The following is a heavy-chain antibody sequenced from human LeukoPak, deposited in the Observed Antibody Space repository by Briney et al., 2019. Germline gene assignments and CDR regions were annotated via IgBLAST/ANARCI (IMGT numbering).Heavy chain of an antibody. CDR1: GFTFRSYG. Sequence: GGSLRLSCAGSGFTFRSYGMSWVRQAPGKGLEWVSSISSSSSHIYYADSVKGRFTISRDNAKNSLYLQMNSLRAEDTAVYYCARDLGLRTPLFDYWGQGNLVTVSS. CDR3: ARDLGLRTPLFDY. J-gene: IGHJ4*02. CDR2: ISSSSSHI. D-gene: IGHD3/OR15-3a*01. V-gene: IGHV3-21*01.